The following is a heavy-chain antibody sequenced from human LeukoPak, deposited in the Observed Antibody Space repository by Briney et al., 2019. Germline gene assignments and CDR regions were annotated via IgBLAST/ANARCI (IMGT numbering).Heavy chain of an antibody. CDR3: ARARARPYAPADY. J-gene: IGHJ4*02. CDR1: GFTFSDYY. CDR2: ISSSGSTI. Sequence: GGSLRLSCAASGFTFSDYYMSWIRQAPGKGLEGVSYISSSGSTIYYADSVKGRFTISRDNAKNSLYLQMNSLRAEDTAVYYCARARARPYAPADYWGQGTLVTVSS. D-gene: IGHD2-2*01. V-gene: IGHV3-11*04.